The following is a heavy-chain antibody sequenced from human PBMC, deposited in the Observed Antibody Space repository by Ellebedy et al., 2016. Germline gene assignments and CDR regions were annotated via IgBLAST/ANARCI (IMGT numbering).Heavy chain of an antibody. J-gene: IGHJ6*02. V-gene: IGHV3-23*01. CDR1: GFTFSSYA. Sequence: GGSLRLSCAASGFTFSSYAMSWVRQAPGKGLEWVSAISGSGGSTYYADSVKGRFTISRDNSKNTLYLQMNSLRAEDTAVYYCAKDLDSGGYYYYYGMDVWGQGTTVTVSS. D-gene: IGHD2-15*01. CDR2: ISGSGGST. CDR3: AKDLDSGGYYYYYGMDV.